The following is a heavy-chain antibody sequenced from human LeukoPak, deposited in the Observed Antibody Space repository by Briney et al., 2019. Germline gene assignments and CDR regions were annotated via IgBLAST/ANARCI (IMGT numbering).Heavy chain of an antibody. Sequence: GGSLRLSCAASGFTFSSYAMSWVRQAPGKGLEWVSAISGSGGSTYYADSVKGRLTISRDNSKNTLYLQMNSLRAEDTAVYYCAKSWRQWLVQDYFDYWGQGTLVTVSS. CDR2: ISGSGGST. CDR1: GFTFSSYA. V-gene: IGHV3-23*01. J-gene: IGHJ4*02. CDR3: AKSWRQWLVQDYFDY. D-gene: IGHD6-19*01.